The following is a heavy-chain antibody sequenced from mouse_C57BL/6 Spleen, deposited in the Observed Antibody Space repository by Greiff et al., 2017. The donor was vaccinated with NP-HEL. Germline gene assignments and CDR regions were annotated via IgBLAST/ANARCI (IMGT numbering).Heavy chain of an antibody. CDR3: ARSGLRRDFDY. Sequence: QVQLQQSGAELMKPGASVKLSCKATGYTFTGYWIEWVKQRPGHGLEWIGEILPGSGSTNYNEKFKGNATFTADTSSNTAYMQLSSLTTEDSAIYYCARSGLRRDFDYWGQGTTLTVSS. CDR2: ILPGSGST. D-gene: IGHD2-4*01. V-gene: IGHV1-9*01. CDR1: GYTFTGYW. J-gene: IGHJ2*01.